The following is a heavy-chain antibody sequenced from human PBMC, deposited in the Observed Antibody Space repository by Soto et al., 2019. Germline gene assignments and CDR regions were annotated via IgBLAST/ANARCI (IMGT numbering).Heavy chain of an antibody. J-gene: IGHJ3*02. V-gene: IGHV4-39*01. D-gene: IGHD2-21*02. CDR2: IYYSGST. Sequence: QLQLQESGPGLVKPSETLSLTCTVSGGSISSSGYYWGWIRQPPGKGLEWIGSIYYSGSTHYNPSLNSRVTISVDTSKTQFSLKLSSVTAADTAVYYCARQDAYFGGDCYSDAFDIWGQGTMVTVSS. CDR1: GGSISSSGYY. CDR3: ARQDAYFGGDCYSDAFDI.